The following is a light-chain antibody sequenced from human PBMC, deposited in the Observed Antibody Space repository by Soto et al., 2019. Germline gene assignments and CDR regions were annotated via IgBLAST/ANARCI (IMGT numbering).Light chain of an antibody. CDR1: SSDVGGYNY. J-gene: IGLJ1*01. CDR2: DVS. V-gene: IGLV2-11*01. CDR3: ISYKTDDTFL. Sequence: SSLTQPRSVSGSPGQSVTISCTGTSSDVGGYNYVSWYQQHPGKAPKLMIYDVSKWPSGVSNRFSGSKSGITASLTISGLQADDEAEYFCISYKTDDTFLFGTGTKVTVL.